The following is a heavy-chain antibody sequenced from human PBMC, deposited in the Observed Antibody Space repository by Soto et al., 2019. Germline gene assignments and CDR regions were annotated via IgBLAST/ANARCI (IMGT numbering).Heavy chain of an antibody. J-gene: IGHJ4*02. CDR1: GASISSTYW. V-gene: IGHV4-4*02. Sequence: PSETLSLTCDVSGASISSTYWWSWVRQTPGKGLQWIGQINHSGSSIYNPSLKNRVTISTMSNNKFSLELSSVTAADTAVYYCTRGLFSGSSYSGSWYYFDSWGQGTMVTVSS. CDR3: TRGLFSGSSYSGSWYYFDS. D-gene: IGHD1-26*01. CDR2: INHSGSS.